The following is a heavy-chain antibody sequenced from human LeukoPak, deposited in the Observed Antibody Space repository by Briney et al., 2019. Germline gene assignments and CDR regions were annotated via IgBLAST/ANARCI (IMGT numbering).Heavy chain of an antibody. Sequence: GGSLRLSCDASGFTFDDYSMQWVRLRAGKDLQWVSLITWDGGSTFYVDSVKGRFTISRDNSRESLSLQMNGLSTDDTGLYYCARERDRVIDYWGQGTLVTVSS. V-gene: IGHV3-43*01. CDR3: ARERDRVIDY. J-gene: IGHJ4*02. D-gene: IGHD5-12*01. CDR1: GFTFDDYS. CDR2: ITWDGGST.